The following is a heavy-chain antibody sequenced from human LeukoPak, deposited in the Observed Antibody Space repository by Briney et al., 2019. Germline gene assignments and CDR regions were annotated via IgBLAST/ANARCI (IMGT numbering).Heavy chain of an antibody. Sequence: GGSLRLSCAASRFTFSDYYMNWIRQAPGKGLEWVSYISSSGSTIYYADSVKGRFTISRDNAKNSLYLQMNSLRAEDTALYYCAKDIRVYDILTGHWYFDLWGRGTLVTVSS. J-gene: IGHJ2*01. CDR2: ISSSGSTI. D-gene: IGHD3-9*01. V-gene: IGHV3-11*01. CDR3: AKDIRVYDILTGHWYFDL. CDR1: RFTFSDYY.